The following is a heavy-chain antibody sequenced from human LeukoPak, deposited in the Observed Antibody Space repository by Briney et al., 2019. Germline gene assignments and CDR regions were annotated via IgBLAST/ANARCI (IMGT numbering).Heavy chain of an antibody. V-gene: IGHV1-18*01. CDR3: ARVYYDILTGYSAVPYFDY. Sequence: ASVKVSCKASGYTFTSYGISWVRQAPGQGLEWMGWISAYNGNTNYAQKLQGRVTMTTDTSTSTAYMELRSLRSDDTAVYYCARVYYDILTGYSAVPYFDYWGQGTLDTVSS. D-gene: IGHD3-9*01. CDR1: GYTFTSYG. J-gene: IGHJ4*02. CDR2: ISAYNGNT.